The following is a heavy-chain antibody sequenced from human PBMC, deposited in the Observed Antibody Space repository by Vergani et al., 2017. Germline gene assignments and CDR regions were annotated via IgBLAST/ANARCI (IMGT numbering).Heavy chain of an antibody. J-gene: IGHJ5*02. D-gene: IGHD3-3*01. V-gene: IGHV3-74*01. CDR3: ARARILRFGVVWENWFAP. CDR2: MNGDGDTI. CDR1: GFTFNEYW. Sequence: EVELVESGGGLVQPGGSLRLSCAASGFTFNEYWMHWARHVPGKGLVWVSGMNGDGDTISYADSMKGRFTISRDNAKSTLFLQMNSLRAEDTAVYYCARARILRFGVVWENWFAPWGKETLVTVSS.